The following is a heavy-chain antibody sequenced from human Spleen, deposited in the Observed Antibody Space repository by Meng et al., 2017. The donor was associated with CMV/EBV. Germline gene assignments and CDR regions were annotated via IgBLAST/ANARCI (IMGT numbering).Heavy chain of an antibody. J-gene: IGHJ4*02. CDR2: IRQDGREK. CDR3: ARDRGHCSGTNCYTGVFDY. CDR1: SDSW. V-gene: IGHV3-7*01. D-gene: IGHD2-2*02. Sequence: SDSWMSWVRQAPGKGLEWVANIRQDGREKYFADSVKSRFTISRDNAKNSLFLQMNSLRAEDTAVYYCARDRGHCSGTNCYTGVFDYWGQGTLVTVSS.